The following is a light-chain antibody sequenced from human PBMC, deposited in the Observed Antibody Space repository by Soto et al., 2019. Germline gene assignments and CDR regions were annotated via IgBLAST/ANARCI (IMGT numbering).Light chain of an antibody. Sequence: EIVLTQSPGTLSLSPGERATLSCRASQSVSGTYLAWYQQKPGQAPRLLIYGASTRATGIPDRFSGSGSGTDFTLTISRLEPKDFAVYYCQQYGSSLFSFGPGTKLGI. CDR1: QSVSGTY. CDR3: QQYGSSLFS. J-gene: IGKJ3*01. V-gene: IGKV3-20*01. CDR2: GAS.